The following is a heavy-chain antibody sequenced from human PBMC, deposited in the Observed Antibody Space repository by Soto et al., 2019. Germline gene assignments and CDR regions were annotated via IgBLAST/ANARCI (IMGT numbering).Heavy chain of an antibody. CDR3: ARDGTAVTTMDY. V-gene: IGHV1-69*13. Sequence: GASVKVSCKASGGTFSSYAISWVRQAPGQGLEWMGGIIPIFGTANYAQKFQGRVTITADESTSTAYMELSSLRSEDTAVYYCARDGTAVTTMDYWGQGTLVTVSS. D-gene: IGHD4-17*01. CDR1: GGTFSSYA. J-gene: IGHJ4*02. CDR2: IIPIFGTA.